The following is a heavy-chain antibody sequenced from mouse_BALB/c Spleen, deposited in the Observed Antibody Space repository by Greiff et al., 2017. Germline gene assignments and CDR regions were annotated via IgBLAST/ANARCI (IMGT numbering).Heavy chain of an antibody. J-gene: IGHJ4*01. CDR3: ARDAYYRYDGAMDY. CDR2: ISDGGSYT. CDR1: GFAFSSYD. D-gene: IGHD2-14*01. V-gene: IGHV5-4*02. Sequence: EVMLVESGGGLVKPGGSLKLSCAASGFAFSSYDMSWVRQTPEKRLEWVAYISDGGSYTYYPDSVKGRFTISRDNAKNNLYLQMSSLKSEDTAMYYCARDAYYRYDGAMDYWGQGTSVTVSS.